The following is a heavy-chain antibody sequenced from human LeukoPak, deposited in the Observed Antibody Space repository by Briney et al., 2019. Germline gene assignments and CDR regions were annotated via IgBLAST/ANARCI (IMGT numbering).Heavy chain of an antibody. CDR2: INPSVGST. J-gene: IGHJ6*03. V-gene: IGHV1-46*01. D-gene: IGHD1-26*01. CDR3: ARDSSGSAYYFFYYMDV. Sequence: ASVKVSCKASGCIFTSYYIHWVRQAPGQGLEWMGVINPSVGSTTYAQKLQGRVTMARDTSTTTVYMELSSLRSQDTAVYFCARDSSGSAYYFFYYMDVWGKGTTVTVSS. CDR1: GCIFTSYY.